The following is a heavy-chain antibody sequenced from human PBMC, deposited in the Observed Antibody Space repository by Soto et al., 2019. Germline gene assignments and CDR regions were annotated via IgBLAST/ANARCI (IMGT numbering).Heavy chain of an antibody. CDR3: ARDRLRGYDSSGFYS. Sequence: SETLSLTCTVSGGSISSYYWSWIRQPPGKGLEWIGSIYYNGSTHYNPSLKSRVTMTTATSTNTVFLELRSLKSDDTAIYYCARDRLRGYDSSGFYSWGQGTMVTVSS. CDR2: IYYNGST. V-gene: IGHV4-59*01. D-gene: IGHD3-22*01. J-gene: IGHJ4*02. CDR1: GGSISSYY.